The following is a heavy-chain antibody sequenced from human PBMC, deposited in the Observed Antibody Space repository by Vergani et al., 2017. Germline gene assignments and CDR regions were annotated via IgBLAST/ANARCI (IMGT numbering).Heavy chain of an antibody. CDR1: GFTVSSNF. V-gene: IGHV3-66*01. J-gene: IGHJ6*02. CDR3: ARERFSHYGMDV. Sequence: EVQLVESGGGLVQPGGSLRLSCAASGFTVSSNFMSWVRQAPGKGLEWVSIIYSGGITYYADSVKDRFTIFRDSSKNTLYLQINSLRAEDTAVYYCARERFSHYGMDVWGQGTTVTVSS. D-gene: IGHD3-10*01. CDR2: IYSGGIT.